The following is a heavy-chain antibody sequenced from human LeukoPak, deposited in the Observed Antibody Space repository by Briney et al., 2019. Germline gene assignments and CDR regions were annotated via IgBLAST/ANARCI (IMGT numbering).Heavy chain of an antibody. D-gene: IGHD3-10*01. J-gene: IGHJ4*02. Sequence: ASVKVPCKASGYTFTSYGISWVRQAPGQGLEWMGWISAYNGNTNYAQKLQGRVTMTTDTSTSTAYMELRSLRSDDTAVYYCARDGLRFGELLSTYWGQGTLVTVSS. CDR2: ISAYNGNT. V-gene: IGHV1-18*01. CDR1: GYTFTSYG. CDR3: ARDGLRFGELLSTY.